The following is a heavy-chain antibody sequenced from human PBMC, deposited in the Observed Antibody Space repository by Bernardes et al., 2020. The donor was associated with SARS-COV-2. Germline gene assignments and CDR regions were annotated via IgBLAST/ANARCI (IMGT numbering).Heavy chain of an antibody. J-gene: IGHJ6*02. V-gene: IGHV3-23*01. Sequence: GGSLRLSCAASGFTFSSYAMSWVRQAPGKGLEWVSAISGSGGSTYYADSVKGRFTISRDNSKNTLYLQMNSLRAEDTAVYYCAKAYITIFGADPYGRPSYYYYGMDVWGQGTTVTVSS. D-gene: IGHD3-3*01. CDR1: GFTFSSYA. CDR2: ISGSGGST. CDR3: AKAYITIFGADPYGRPSYYYYGMDV.